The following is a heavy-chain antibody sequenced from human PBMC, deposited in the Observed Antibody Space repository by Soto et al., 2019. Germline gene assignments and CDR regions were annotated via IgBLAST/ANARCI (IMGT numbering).Heavy chain of an antibody. CDR1: GGSISSYY. CDR2: IYYSGST. D-gene: IGHD2-15*01. Sequence: PSDTLSLTCTVSGGSISSYYWSWIRQPPGKGLEWIGYIYYSGSTNYNPSLKSRVTISVDTSKNQFSLKLSSVTAADTAVYYCARHYAVVLYHLDYWGLGTLVTVSS. CDR3: ARHYAVVLYHLDY. V-gene: IGHV4-59*08. J-gene: IGHJ4*02.